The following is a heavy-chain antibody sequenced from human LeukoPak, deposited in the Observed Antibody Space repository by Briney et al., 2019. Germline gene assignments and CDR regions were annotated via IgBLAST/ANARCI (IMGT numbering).Heavy chain of an antibody. J-gene: IGHJ4*02. Sequence: GGSLRLSCAASGFTFSSYAMHWVRQAPGKGLEWVAVISYDGSNKYYADSVKGRFTISRDNSKNTLYLQMNSLRAEDTAVYYCARERTEWELSLDYWGQGTLVTVSS. CDR3: ARERTEWELSLDY. CDR1: GFTFSSYA. D-gene: IGHD1-26*01. CDR2: ISYDGSNK. V-gene: IGHV3-30-3*01.